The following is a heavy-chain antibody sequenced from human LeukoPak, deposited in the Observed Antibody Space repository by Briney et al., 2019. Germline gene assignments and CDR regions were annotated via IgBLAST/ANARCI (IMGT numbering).Heavy chain of an antibody. D-gene: IGHD5-12*01. Sequence: SQTQSLTCTVSGGSISSGGYYWSWIRQHPGKGLEWIGYIYYSGSTYYNPSLKSRVTISVDTSKNQFSLKLSSVTAADTAVYYCARESVSGYSGYDPWIGGFDYWGQGTLVTVSS. CDR2: IYYSGST. V-gene: IGHV4-31*03. J-gene: IGHJ4*02. CDR3: ARESVSGYSGYDPWIGGFDY. CDR1: GGSISSGGYY.